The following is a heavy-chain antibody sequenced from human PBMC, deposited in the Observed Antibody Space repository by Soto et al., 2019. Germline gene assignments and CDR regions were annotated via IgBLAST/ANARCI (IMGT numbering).Heavy chain of an antibody. CDR3: ANATSATCTGAICYSFDY. D-gene: IGHD2-8*02. CDR2: FSGGRDTT. CDR1: GFTFSSYA. Sequence: VQLLESGGGLVQPGGSLRLSCVACGFTFSSYAMSWVRQSPGQRLEWVATFSGGRDTTWHADSVKGRFTVSRDSSKNPLSLQMNSLSLEDTALYYCANATSATCTGAICYSFDYWGQGTLVTVSS. V-gene: IGHV3-23*01. J-gene: IGHJ4*02.